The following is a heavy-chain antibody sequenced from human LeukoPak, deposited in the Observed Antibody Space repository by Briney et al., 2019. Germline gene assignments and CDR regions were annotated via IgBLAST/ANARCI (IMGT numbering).Heavy chain of an antibody. CDR2: INQDGSET. D-gene: IGHD3-22*01. J-gene: IGHJ2*01. Sequence: PGGSLRLSCAATGFTFSNYWMSWVRQAPGKGLEWLANINQDGSETYYVDSVKGRFTISRDNGKNSLYLQINSLRADDTAVYYCARGQGSMIVVRTNNWFFDLWGRGTLVTVSS. CDR1: GFTFSNYW. CDR3: ARGQGSMIVVRTNNWFFDL. V-gene: IGHV3-7*01.